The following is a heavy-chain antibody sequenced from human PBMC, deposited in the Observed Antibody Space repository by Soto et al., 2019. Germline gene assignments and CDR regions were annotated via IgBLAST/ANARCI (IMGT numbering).Heavy chain of an antibody. Sequence: AETLSLTCSVSGGSVSTDSYYWSWIRQPPGKGLEWIAYIYYSGRTNYNPSLKSRVTISLDTSKNQFSLKLSSVTTADTAVYYCARYSSGHSPWGQGTLVTVSS. D-gene: IGHD6-19*01. V-gene: IGHV4-61*01. CDR1: GGSVSTDSYY. CDR2: IYYSGRT. CDR3: ARYSSGHSP. J-gene: IGHJ5*02.